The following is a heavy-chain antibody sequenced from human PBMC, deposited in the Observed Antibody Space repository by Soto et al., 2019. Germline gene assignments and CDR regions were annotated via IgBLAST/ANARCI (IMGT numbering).Heavy chain of an antibody. V-gene: IGHV5-10-1*01. D-gene: IGHD3-3*01. J-gene: IGHJ5*02. Sequence: GESLKISCNVSGYSFTTYWISWVRQMPGKGLEWMGRIDPADSFTNYSPSFQGHVTISVDKSINTAYLQWSSLKASDTAMYYCARLGSGYGPSLNWFDPWGQGTLVTVSS. CDR1: GYSFTTYW. CDR3: ARLGSGYGPSLNWFDP. CDR2: IDPADSFT.